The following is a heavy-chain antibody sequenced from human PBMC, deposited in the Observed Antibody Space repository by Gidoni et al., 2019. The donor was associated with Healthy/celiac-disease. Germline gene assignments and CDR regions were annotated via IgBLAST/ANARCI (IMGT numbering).Heavy chain of an antibody. V-gene: IGHV4-59*08. J-gene: IGHJ3*02. CDR1: GGSISSYY. D-gene: IGHD3-10*01. CDR3: ARWITMVRGVIGRAFDI. Sequence: QVQLQESGPGLVKPSETLSLTCTVSGGSISSYYWSWIRQPPGKGREWIGYIFYSGSTNYNPSLKSRVTISVDTSKNQFSLKLSSVTAADTAVYYCARWITMVRGVIGRAFDIWGQGTMVTVSS. CDR2: IFYSGST.